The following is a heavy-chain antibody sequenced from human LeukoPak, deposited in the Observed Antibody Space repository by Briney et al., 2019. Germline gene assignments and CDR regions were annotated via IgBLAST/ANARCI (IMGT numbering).Heavy chain of an antibody. CDR1: GDSISSDYY. Sequence: SETLSLTCAVSGDSISSDYYWAWIRQSPGKGLEWIGNIFHSGSTYYNPSLRSRVTISVDMSKNQFSLTLNSVTAADTAVYYCARNPPITTPGNCSGGNRPQPQFDYWGQGTLVTVSS. CDR3: ARNPPITTPGNCSGGNRPQPQFDY. V-gene: IGHV4-38-2*01. D-gene: IGHD2-15*01. CDR2: IFHSGST. J-gene: IGHJ4*02.